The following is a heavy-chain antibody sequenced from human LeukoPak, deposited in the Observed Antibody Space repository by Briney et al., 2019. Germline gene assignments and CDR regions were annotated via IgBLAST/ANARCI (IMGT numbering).Heavy chain of an antibody. V-gene: IGHV3-48*01. CDR2: ISSSSSTM. J-gene: IGHJ3*02. CDR1: GFTFSSYS. D-gene: IGHD7-27*01. Sequence: PGGSLRLSCAASGFTFSSYSMNWVRQAPGKGLEWVTYISSSSSTMYYADSVKGRFTISRDNAKNSLYLEMNSLRAEDTAVYYCARKTGGSLDIWGQGTMVTVSS. CDR3: ARKTGGSLDI.